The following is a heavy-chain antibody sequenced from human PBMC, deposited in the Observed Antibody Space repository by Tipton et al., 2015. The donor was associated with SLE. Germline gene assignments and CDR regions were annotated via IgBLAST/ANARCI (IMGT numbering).Heavy chain of an antibody. CDR2: ISDGGGT. Sequence: TLSLTCSVSGSSISSNYWSWIRQSPGKGLEWIRYISDGGGTNYNPSLKSRVTISVDPAKNQFSLKLTSVTAADTAVYYCARGMVTWRGAILGVDVWGQGTTVNVSS. CDR1: GSSISSNY. J-gene: IGHJ6*02. D-gene: IGHD2-21*02. V-gene: IGHV4-59*08. CDR3: ARGMVTWRGAILGVDV.